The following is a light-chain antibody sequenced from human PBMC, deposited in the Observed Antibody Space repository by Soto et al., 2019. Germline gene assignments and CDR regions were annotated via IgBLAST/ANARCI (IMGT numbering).Light chain of an antibody. CDR1: SSDVGAYNY. CDR3: SSYTGGNPSDV. CDR2: EVT. Sequence: QSALTQPASVSGSPGQSIIISCTGTSSDVGAYNYVSWYQQHPDKAPKVMIYEVTNRPSGVSDRFSGSKSGNTASLTVSGLQAEDEADYYCSSYTGGNPSDVFGTGTKVTVL. V-gene: IGLV2-14*01. J-gene: IGLJ1*01.